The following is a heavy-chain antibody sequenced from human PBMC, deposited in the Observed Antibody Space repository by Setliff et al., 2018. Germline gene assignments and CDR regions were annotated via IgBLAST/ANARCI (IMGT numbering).Heavy chain of an antibody. CDR2: MSNNGGST. CDR1: GFTFRDYD. V-gene: IGHV3-64*01. D-gene: IGHD6-19*01. CDR3: ARGGQWLAFVDS. J-gene: IGHJ4*02. Sequence: GGSLRLSCSVSGFTFRDYDMTWVRQAPGKGLEWVSTMSNNGGSTYYANSVKGRFTISRDNSKNTLYLQMGSLRVEDMAVYYCARGGQWLAFVDSWGQGTLVTVSS.